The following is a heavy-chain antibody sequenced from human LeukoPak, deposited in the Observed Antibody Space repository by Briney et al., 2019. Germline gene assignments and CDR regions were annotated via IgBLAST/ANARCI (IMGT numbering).Heavy chain of an antibody. V-gene: IGHV4-59*01. D-gene: IGHD3-10*01. CDR2: IYYSGST. Sequence: SETLSLTCTVSGGSISSYYWSWIRQPPGKGLEWIGYIYYSGSTNYNPSLKSRVTISVDTSKNQFSLKLSSVTAADTAVYYCARVWGYRYYYGSGSAPNWFDPWGQGTLVTVSS. J-gene: IGHJ5*02. CDR3: ARVWGYRYYYGSGSAPNWFDP. CDR1: GGSISSYY.